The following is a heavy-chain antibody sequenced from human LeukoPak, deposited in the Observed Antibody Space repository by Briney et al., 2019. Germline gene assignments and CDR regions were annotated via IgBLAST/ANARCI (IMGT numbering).Heavy chain of an antibody. J-gene: IGHJ3*02. Sequence: SETLSLTCTVSGGSISSYSWSWFRQPAQEGLEWIGRIFTSGNTNYNPSLKSRVTMSVDTSRSQFSLKLSSVTAADTAVYYCAREANAFDIWGQGTMVTVSS. CDR3: AREANAFDI. CDR2: IFTSGNT. V-gene: IGHV4-4*07. CDR1: GGSISSYS.